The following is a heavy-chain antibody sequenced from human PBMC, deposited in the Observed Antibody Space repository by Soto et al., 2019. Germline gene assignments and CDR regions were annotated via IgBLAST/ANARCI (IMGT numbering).Heavy chain of an antibody. D-gene: IGHD6-19*01. J-gene: IGHJ4*02. V-gene: IGHV4-59*08. CDR1: GGSISTNY. Sequence: QVQLQESGPGLVKPSETLSLTCSVSGGSISTNYWSWIRQHPGKGLEWIGYIYYSGGTNHNPSLRSRVTLSLDTPKDQFALNQRSVTAADTAVYYWARHPTTSSGWNCDYWGQGILVTVSS. CDR3: ARHPTTSSGWNCDY. CDR2: IYYSGGT.